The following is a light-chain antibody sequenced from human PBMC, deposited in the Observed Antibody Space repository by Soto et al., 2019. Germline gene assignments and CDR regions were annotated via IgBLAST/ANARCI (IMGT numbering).Light chain of an antibody. CDR1: SSNIGANYD. V-gene: IGLV1-40*01. J-gene: IGLJ7*01. CDR2: GNS. CDR3: QSYDSNLSGRV. Sequence: QSVLTQPPSVSGAPGQRVTISCTGSSSNIGANYDVHWYQQRPGTAPKLLIFGNSNRPSGVPDRFSGSKSGTSASLAITGLQADDEATYYCQSYDSNLSGRVFGEGTQLTVL.